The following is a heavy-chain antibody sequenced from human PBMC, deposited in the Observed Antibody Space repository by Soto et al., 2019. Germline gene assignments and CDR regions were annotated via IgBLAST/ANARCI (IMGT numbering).Heavy chain of an antibody. J-gene: IGHJ6*03. CDR1: GYSFTSYL. CDR3: ARQRSGYASDYYYYMDV. V-gene: IGHV5-51*01. D-gene: IGHD5-12*01. Sequence: PGESLKISCKGSGYSFTSYLIGWVRQMPGKGLEWMGIIYPGDSDTRYSPSFQGQVTISADKSISTAYLQWSSLKASDTAMYYCARQRSGYASDYYYYMDVWGKGTTVTVSS. CDR2: IYPGDSDT.